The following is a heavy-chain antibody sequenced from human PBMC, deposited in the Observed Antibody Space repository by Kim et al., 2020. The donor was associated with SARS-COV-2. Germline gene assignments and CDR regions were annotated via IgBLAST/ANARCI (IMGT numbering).Heavy chain of an antibody. CDR2: IIPIFGTA. CDR3: ARERGYCSGGSCYLDY. J-gene: IGHJ4*02. CDR1: GGTFSSYA. V-gene: IGHV1-69*13. Sequence: SVKVSCKASGGTFSSYAISWVRQAPGQGLEWMGGIIPIFGTANYAQKFQGRVTITADESTSTAYMELSSLRSEDTAVYYCARERGYCSGGSCYLDYWGQGTLVTVSS. D-gene: IGHD2-15*01.